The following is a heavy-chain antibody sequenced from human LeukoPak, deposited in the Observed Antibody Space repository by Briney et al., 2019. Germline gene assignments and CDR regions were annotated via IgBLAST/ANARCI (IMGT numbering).Heavy chain of an antibody. D-gene: IGHD2-15*01. CDR2: ISSSSSYT. Sequence: LGGSLRLSCAASGFTFSDYYMSWIRQAPGKGLEWVSFISSSSSYTNYADSVKGRFTISRDNAKNSLYLQMNSLRAEDTAVYYCARYCSGSSCYVNWFDPWGQGTLVTVSS. CDR1: GFTFSDYY. J-gene: IGHJ5*02. V-gene: IGHV3-11*06. CDR3: ARYCSGSSCYVNWFDP.